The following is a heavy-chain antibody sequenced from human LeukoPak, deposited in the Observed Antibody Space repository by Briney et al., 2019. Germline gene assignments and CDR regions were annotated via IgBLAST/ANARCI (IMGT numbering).Heavy chain of an antibody. CDR1: GFTFSSYW. D-gene: IGHD2-21*02. CDR3: ARVALAYCGGDCYPDRYYFDY. V-gene: IGHV3-7*04. CDR2: IKQVGSEK. J-gene: IGHJ4*02. Sequence: GGSLRLSCAASGFTFSSYWMSWVRQAPGKGLEWVANIKQVGSEKYYVDSVKGRFTISRDNAKNSLYLQMNSLRAEDTAVYYCARVALAYCGGDCYPDRYYFDYWGQGTLVTVSS.